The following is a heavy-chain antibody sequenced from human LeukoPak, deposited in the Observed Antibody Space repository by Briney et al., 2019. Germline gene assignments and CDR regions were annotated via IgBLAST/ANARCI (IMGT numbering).Heavy chain of an antibody. Sequence: GGSLRLSCAASGFTFSSYAMNWVRQAPGKGLEWVSAIRGSGTDTYYADSVKGRFIISRDNSKNTLYLQMNSLRAEDTAVYYCAKRFPAAGYFDYWGQGTLVTVSS. J-gene: IGHJ4*02. CDR3: AKRFPAAGYFDY. CDR1: GFTFSSYA. D-gene: IGHD6-13*01. V-gene: IGHV3-23*01. CDR2: IRGSGTDT.